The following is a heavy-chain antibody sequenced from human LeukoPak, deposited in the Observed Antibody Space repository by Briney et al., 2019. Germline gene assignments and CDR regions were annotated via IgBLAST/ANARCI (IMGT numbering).Heavy chain of an antibody. CDR1: GDSITTNSYW. D-gene: IGHD3-22*01. Sequence: PSETLSLTCSISGDSITTNSYWWGWIRQSPGKGLEWIASIYHSGTTYYNPSLRNRVTLFVDTSKNQFSLKLTSLTAADTAVYYCARDGVFHDSDGYSFDYWGQGTLVTVSS. CDR3: ARDGVFHDSDGYSFDY. CDR2: IYHSGTT. J-gene: IGHJ4*02. V-gene: IGHV4-39*02.